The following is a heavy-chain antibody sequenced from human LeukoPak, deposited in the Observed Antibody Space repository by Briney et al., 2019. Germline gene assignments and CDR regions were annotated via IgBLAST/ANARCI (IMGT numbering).Heavy chain of an antibody. D-gene: IGHD5-12*01. CDR1: GFTFSSYA. Sequence: GGSLRLSCAASGFTFSSYAMSWVRQAPGKGLEGVSAISGSGGSTYYADSVKGRFTISRDNSKNTLYLQVNSLRAEDTAVYYCAKDRIVATTYYFDYWGQGTLVTVSS. J-gene: IGHJ4*02. CDR3: AKDRIVATTYYFDY. V-gene: IGHV3-23*01. CDR2: ISGSGGST.